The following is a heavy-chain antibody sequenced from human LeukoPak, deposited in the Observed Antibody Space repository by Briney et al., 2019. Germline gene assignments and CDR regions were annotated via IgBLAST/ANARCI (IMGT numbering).Heavy chain of an antibody. CDR2: ITGSGGNT. CDR3: AKAASSSWPSYYYGMDV. V-gene: IGHV3-23*01. Sequence: GGSLRLSCAASGFIFSSYSMSWVRQAPGKGLEWVSVITGSGGNTYYADSVKGRFTISKDNSKNAVYLQMSSLRVDDTAVYYCAKAASSSWPSYYYGMDVWGQGTTVTVSS. J-gene: IGHJ6*02. D-gene: IGHD6-13*01. CDR1: GFIFSSYS.